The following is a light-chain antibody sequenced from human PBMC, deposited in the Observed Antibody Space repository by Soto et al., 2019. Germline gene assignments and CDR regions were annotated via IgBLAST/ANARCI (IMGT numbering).Light chain of an antibody. V-gene: IGKV3-20*01. Sequence: EIVLTQSPGTLSLSPGERATLFCRASQSVSGRYLAWYQRKPGQAPRLLIYAASSRATGIPDRFSGSGSGTDFTLTISRLEPEDFAMYYCQQYGSSPPTFGQGTKVEIK. CDR1: QSVSGRY. J-gene: IGKJ1*01. CDR3: QQYGSSPPT. CDR2: AAS.